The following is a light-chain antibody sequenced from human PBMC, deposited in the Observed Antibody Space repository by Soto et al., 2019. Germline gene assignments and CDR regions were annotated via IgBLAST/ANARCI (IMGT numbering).Light chain of an antibody. V-gene: IGKV1-17*01. J-gene: IGKJ1*01. CDR1: QGIRKD. CDR3: LQHNHFPWT. Sequence: QMTQSPSSLSASVGDSVTITCRASQGIRKDLGWYQQKPGKAPQRLIYGASFLLTGVPSRFSGSGSGTEFTLTISSLQPEDFATYFCLQHNHFPWTFGQGTKV. CDR2: GAS.